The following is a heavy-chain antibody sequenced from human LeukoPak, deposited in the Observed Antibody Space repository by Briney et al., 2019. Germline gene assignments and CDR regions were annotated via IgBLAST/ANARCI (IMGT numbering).Heavy chain of an antibody. CDR3: ARRQIYFDH. CDR1: GGSISPYF. CDR2: IYTDGSI. Sequence: SETLSPTCTVSGGSISPYFWSWIRQPPGKGPEWIGYIYTDGSIKYNPSLKSRVTISLDTSKNQFSLKLSSVTAADTAVYYCARRQIYFDHWGQGTLVTVSS. J-gene: IGHJ4*02. V-gene: IGHV4-4*09.